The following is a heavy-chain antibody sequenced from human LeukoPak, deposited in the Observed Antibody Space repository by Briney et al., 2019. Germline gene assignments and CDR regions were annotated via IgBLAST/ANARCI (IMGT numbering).Heavy chain of an antibody. D-gene: IGHD5-24*01. CDR2: MNPKRGNT. J-gene: IGHJ4*02. CDR1: GYTFTSYD. Sequence: ASVKVSCKASGYTFTSYDINWVRQATGQGLEWMGWMNPKRGNTGYAQKFQGRGTMTRNTFISTAFMELSSLRSEGTAVYYWARRNTIMVARLDYWGQGTLVTVSS. CDR3: ARRNTIMVARLDY. V-gene: IGHV1-8*01.